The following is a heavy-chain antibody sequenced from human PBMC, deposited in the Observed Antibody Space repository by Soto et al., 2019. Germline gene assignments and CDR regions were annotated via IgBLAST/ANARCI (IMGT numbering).Heavy chain of an antibody. J-gene: IGHJ6*03. V-gene: IGHV3-64*01. CDR1: GFTCSSYA. CDR3: ARGRYSYGSEGGNYMDV. CDR2: INNNGGST. Sequence: EVQLVESGGGLVQPGGSLRLSCAASGFTCSSYAMHWVRQPPGKGLEYVSAINNNGGSTYYANSVKGRFTISRDNSKNTLYLQMGSLRAEDMAMYYCARGRYSYGSEGGNYMDVWGKGTTVTVSS. D-gene: IGHD3-10*01.